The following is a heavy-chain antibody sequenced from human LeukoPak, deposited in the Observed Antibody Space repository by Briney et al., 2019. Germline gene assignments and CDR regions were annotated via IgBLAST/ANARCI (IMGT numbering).Heavy chain of an antibody. CDR3: ARHTFTLSRPLDS. V-gene: IGHV3-66*04. CDR1: GFAVSSYY. Sequence: GGSLRLSCAASGFAVSSYYMSWVRQAPGQGLDWVSILCGGSAFYSDSVKGRFSISRDNSRNTLFLQLNSLRVEDTAVYYCARHTFTLSRPLDSWGQGTLVTVS. CDR2: LCGGSA. J-gene: IGHJ4*02. D-gene: IGHD3-22*01.